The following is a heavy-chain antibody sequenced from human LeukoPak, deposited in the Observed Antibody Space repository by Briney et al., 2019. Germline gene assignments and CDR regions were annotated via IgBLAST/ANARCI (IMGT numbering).Heavy chain of an antibody. CDR3: ARSVTTAFYWFFDL. Sequence: PGGSLRLSCAASGFTVRTTYMTWVRQAPGKGLDWVSVLYSGGGTYYADSVKGRFTISRLNSNNTVYLQMNTLRPEDTAVYYCARSVTTAFYWFFDLWGRGALVTVSS. CDR2: LYSGGGT. J-gene: IGHJ2*01. V-gene: IGHV3-53*04. CDR1: GFTVRTTY. D-gene: IGHD4-17*01.